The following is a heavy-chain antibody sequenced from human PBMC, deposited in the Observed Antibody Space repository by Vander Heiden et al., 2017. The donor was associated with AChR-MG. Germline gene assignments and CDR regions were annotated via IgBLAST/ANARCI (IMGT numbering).Heavy chain of an antibody. J-gene: IGHJ4*02. CDR2: ISGSGTSA. CDR3: ARVPAYGDYVDC. D-gene: IGHD4-17*01. Sequence: EVQLLESGGGLVQPGGSLRLACAAPGLPFSSYAMSWVRQAPGKGLEWVSAISGSGTSAYYADSVKGRFTISRDNSKNTLYLQMNSLRAEDTALYYCARVPAYGDYVDCWGQGTLVTVSS. V-gene: IGHV3-23*01. CDR1: GLPFSSYA.